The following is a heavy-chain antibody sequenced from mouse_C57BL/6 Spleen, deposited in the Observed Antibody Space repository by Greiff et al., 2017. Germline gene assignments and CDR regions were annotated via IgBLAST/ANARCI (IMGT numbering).Heavy chain of an antibody. J-gene: IGHJ3*01. Sequence: EVKLLESGGGLVKPGGSLTLSCAASGFTFSSYALSWVRQTPEKKLEWVATISDGGSYTYYPDNVKGRFTISRDNDKNNLYLQMSHLKSEKTAMYYGAREGFDYSKGFAYWGKGTLVTVSA. CDR2: ISDGGSYT. CDR1: GFTFSSYA. V-gene: IGHV5-4*01. CDR3: AREGFDYSKGFAY. D-gene: IGHD2-5*01.